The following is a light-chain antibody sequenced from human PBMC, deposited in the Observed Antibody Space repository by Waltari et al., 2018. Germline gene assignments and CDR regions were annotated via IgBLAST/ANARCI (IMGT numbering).Light chain of an antibody. V-gene: IGLV2-11*01. CDR2: DIN. CDR1: SGDVGGYNY. CDR3: SSYAGSDTFVV. Sequence: QSALTQPRSVSGSPGQLVTISCIGTSGDVGGYNYVSWYQHHSGQAPKLIIYDINRRPSGVPDRFSGSRSGNTAALTIARLQAEDEADYYCSSYAGSDTFVVLGGGTKVTVL. J-gene: IGLJ2*01.